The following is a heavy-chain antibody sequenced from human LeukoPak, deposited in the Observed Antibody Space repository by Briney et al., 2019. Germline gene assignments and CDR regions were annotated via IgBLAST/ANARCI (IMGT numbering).Heavy chain of an antibody. CDR3: ARGVNSGYFDY. J-gene: IGHJ4*02. Sequence: SETLSLTCSVSRFSIDIDYYWGWIRQSPGRGLEWIGSINLRSHIYYNYNPSLKSRVTISVDTSKNQFSLKLTSVTAADTAVYYCARGVNSGYFDYCGQGTLVTVSS. D-gene: IGHD1-26*01. CDR1: RFSIDIDYY. V-gene: IGHV4-38-2*02. CDR2: INLRSHI.